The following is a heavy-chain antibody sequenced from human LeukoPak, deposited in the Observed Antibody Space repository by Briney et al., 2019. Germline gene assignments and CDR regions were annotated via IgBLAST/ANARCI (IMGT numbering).Heavy chain of an antibody. Sequence: SETLSLTCTVSGGSISSYYWSWIRQPAGKGLEWIGRIYTSGSTNYNPSLKSRVTMSVDTSKNQFSLKLSSVTAADTAVYYCARDRFGYCSSTSCSPGWWFDPWGQGTLVTVSS. CDR1: GGSISSYY. D-gene: IGHD2-2*01. CDR3: ARDRFGYCSSTSCSPGWWFDP. J-gene: IGHJ5*02. V-gene: IGHV4-4*07. CDR2: IYTSGST.